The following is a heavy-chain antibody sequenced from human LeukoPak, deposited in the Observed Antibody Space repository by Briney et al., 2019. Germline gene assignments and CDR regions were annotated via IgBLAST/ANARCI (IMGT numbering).Heavy chain of an antibody. CDR2: ISSSGRNI. V-gene: IGHV3-48*04. CDR3: ARDLVQLWSKDY. CDR1: GFTFSSYS. Sequence: GGSLRLSCAASGFTFSSYSMNWVRQAPGKGLEWVSYISSSGRNIYYADSVKGRFTISRDNAKNSLYLQMNSLRAEDTAVYYCARDLVQLWSKDYWGQGTLVTVSS. J-gene: IGHJ4*02. D-gene: IGHD5-18*01.